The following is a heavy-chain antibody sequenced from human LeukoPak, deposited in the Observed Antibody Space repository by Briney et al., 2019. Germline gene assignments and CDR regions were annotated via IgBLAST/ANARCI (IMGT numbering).Heavy chain of an antibody. CDR3: ARAPSGWSDYWYFDL. CDR2: IYSGGVT. CDR1: GFTVSSNY. Sequence: PGGSLRLSCAASGFTVSSNYMSWVSQAPGKELEWVSLIYSGGVTYYADSVKGRFIISRDNSKNTLFLQMNSLRAEDTAVYYCARAPSGWSDYWYFDLWGRGTLVTVSS. V-gene: IGHV3-53*01. J-gene: IGHJ2*01. D-gene: IGHD6-19*01.